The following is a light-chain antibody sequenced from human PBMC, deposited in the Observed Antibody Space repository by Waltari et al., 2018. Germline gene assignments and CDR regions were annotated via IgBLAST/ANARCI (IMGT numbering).Light chain of an antibody. CDR3: ASWDDSLNGHWV. J-gene: IGLJ3*02. V-gene: IGLV1-44*01. CDR2: RSV. CDR1: ASTTGGTL. Sequence: QSVLTQPPSASGTPGQRVTISCSGRASTTGGTLVNWHQQLPGKAPKLLIYRSVLRPSGVPDRFSGSKSGTSASLAISGLQSEDEADYFCASWDDSLNGHWVFGGGTKVTVL.